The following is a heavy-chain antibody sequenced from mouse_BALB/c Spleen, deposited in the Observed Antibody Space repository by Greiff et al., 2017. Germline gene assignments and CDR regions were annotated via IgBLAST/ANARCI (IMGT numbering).Heavy chain of an antibody. D-gene: IGHD4-1*02. CDR2: ISSGSSTI. Sequence: EVQLVESGGGLVQPGGSRKLSCAASGFTFSSFGMHWVRQAPEKGLEWVAYISSGSSTIYYADTVKGRFTISRDNPKNTLFLQMTSLRSEDTAMYYCAGGQLGRPWFAYWGQGTLVTVSA. V-gene: IGHV5-17*02. CDR3: AGGQLGRPWFAY. CDR1: GFTFSSFG. J-gene: IGHJ3*01.